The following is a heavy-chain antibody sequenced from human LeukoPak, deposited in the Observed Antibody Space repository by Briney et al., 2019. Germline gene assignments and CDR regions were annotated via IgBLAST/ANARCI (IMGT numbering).Heavy chain of an antibody. CDR2: ISYDGSSK. Sequence: GGSLRLSCAASGFTFSSYTIHWVRQAPGKGLEWVAVISYDGSSKYYADSVKGRFTISRDNSKNTLYLQMNSLRAEDTAVYYCGQASGGYAPFDYWGQGTLVTVSS. D-gene: IGHD6-19*01. J-gene: IGHJ4*02. V-gene: IGHV3-30-3*02. CDR1: GFTFSSYT. CDR3: GQASGGYAPFDY.